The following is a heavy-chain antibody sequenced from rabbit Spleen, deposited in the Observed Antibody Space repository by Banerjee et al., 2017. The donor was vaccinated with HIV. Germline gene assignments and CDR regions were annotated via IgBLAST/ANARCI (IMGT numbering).Heavy chain of an antibody. Sequence: QSLEESGGDLVKPGASLTLTCIASGVSFSGDSYMCWVRQAPGKGLEWIACIDTGSSGFTYFANWAKGRFTISKTSSTTVTLQMTSLTAADTATYFCARDAAGREDFNLWGQGTLVTVS. CDR1: GVSFSGDSY. CDR2: IDTGSSGFT. CDR3: ARDAAGREDFNL. V-gene: IGHV1S40*01. D-gene: IGHD4-2*01. J-gene: IGHJ4*01.